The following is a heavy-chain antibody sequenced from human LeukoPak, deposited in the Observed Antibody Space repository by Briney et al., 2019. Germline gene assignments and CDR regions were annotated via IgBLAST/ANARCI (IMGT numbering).Heavy chain of an antibody. CDR2: INNSGST. D-gene: IGHD6-13*01. CDR1: GGSFSGYY. Sequence: SETLSLTCAASGGSFSGYYWSWIRQPPGKGLEWIGAINNSGSTNYNPSLKKRVIISVDTSTNHFFLRLSAVPTADTAVYYCARGYSGYSRTLGFDYWGQGTLVTVSS. CDR3: ARGYSGYSRTLGFDY. V-gene: IGHV4-34*01. J-gene: IGHJ4*02.